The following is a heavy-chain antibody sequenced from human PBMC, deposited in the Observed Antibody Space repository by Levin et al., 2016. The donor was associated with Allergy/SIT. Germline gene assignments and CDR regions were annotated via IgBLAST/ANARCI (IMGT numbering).Heavy chain of an antibody. D-gene: IGHD3-9*01. Sequence: VRQAPGKGLEWVAVISYDGSNKYYADSVKGRFTISRDNSKNTLYLQMNSLRAEDTAVYYCARDPGVLTGYYILYYFDYWGQGTLVTVSS. CDR3: ARDPGVLTGYYILYYFDY. V-gene: IGHV3-30-3*01. J-gene: IGHJ4*02. CDR2: ISYDGSNK.